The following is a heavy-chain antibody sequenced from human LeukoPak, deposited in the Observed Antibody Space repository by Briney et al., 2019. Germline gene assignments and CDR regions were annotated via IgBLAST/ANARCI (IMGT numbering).Heavy chain of an antibody. Sequence: GGSLRLSCAASGFTVRSNYMNWVRQAPGKGLEWVAVIYGGDDTYYAASVKGRFTISRDNSRNTLYFQMNSLRAEDTAVYYCARDLHGGWDSWGQGTLVTVSS. CDR3: ARDLHGGWDS. V-gene: IGHV3-53*01. CDR1: GFTVRSNY. CDR2: IYGGDDT. J-gene: IGHJ4*02. D-gene: IGHD4-23*01.